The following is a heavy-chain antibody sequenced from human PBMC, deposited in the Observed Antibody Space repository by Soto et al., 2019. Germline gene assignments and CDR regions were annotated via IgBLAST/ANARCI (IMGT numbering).Heavy chain of an antibody. CDR2: IYHSGST. J-gene: IGHJ4*02. CDR1: SGSISSSNW. Sequence: SETLSLTCAVSSGSISSSNWWSWVRQPPGKGMERNGEIYHSGSTNYNPSLKSRVTISVDKSKNQFSLKLSSVTAADTAVYYCATYYDILTGYTFDCWGQGTLVTVSS. D-gene: IGHD3-9*01. V-gene: IGHV4-4*02. CDR3: ATYYDILTGYTFDC.